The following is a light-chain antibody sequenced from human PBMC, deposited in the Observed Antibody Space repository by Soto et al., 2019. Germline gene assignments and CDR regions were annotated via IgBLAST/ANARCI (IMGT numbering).Light chain of an antibody. J-gene: IGLJ1*01. Sequence: LTQPASVSGSPGQSITISCTGTSSDVGGYDYVSWYQLHPGRAPKLMVFEVNNRPSGVSYRFSGSKSGNTASLTISGLQAEDEADYFCSSYSISTAYLFGTGTKVTVL. CDR2: EVN. CDR1: SSDVGGYDY. V-gene: IGLV2-14*01. CDR3: SSYSISTAYL.